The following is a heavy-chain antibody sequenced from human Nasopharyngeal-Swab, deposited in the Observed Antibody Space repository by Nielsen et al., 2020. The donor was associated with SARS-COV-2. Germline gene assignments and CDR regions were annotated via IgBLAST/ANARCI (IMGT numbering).Heavy chain of an antibody. Sequence: GGSLRLSCAASGFTFSSYGMHWVRQAPGKGLEWVAVIWYDGSNKHYADSVKGRFTISRDNSKNTLYLQMNSLRAEDTAVYYCARDSNYDYVWGSYGTTLDYWGQGTLVTVSS. D-gene: IGHD3-16*01. CDR2: IWYDGSNK. CDR3: ARDSNYDYVWGSYGTTLDY. V-gene: IGHV3-33*01. CDR1: GFTFSSYG. J-gene: IGHJ4*02.